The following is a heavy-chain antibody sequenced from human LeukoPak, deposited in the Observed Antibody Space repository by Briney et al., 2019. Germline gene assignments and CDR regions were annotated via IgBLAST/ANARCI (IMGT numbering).Heavy chain of an antibody. Sequence: EASVKVSCKASGYTFTKYGVSWVRQAPGQGLEWMGWIIAYNGDIKYAQRGRGRVTMTTDTSTSTVYMELGSLRSDDTAVYYCARESGSDAFDIWGQGTMVTVSS. J-gene: IGHJ3*02. CDR2: IIAYNGDI. V-gene: IGHV1-18*01. CDR3: ARESGSDAFDI. CDR1: GYTFTKYG.